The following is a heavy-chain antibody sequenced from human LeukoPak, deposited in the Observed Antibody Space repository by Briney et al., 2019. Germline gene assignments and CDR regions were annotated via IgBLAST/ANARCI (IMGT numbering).Heavy chain of an antibody. V-gene: IGHV3-21*01. CDR1: GFTFSSYS. Sequence: GGSLRLSCAASGFTFSSYSMNWVCQAPGKGLEWVSSISSSSSYIYYADSVKGRFTISRDNAKNSLYLQMNSLRAEDTAVYYCARDSYCTNGVCYPPDVWGQGTTVTVSS. J-gene: IGHJ6*02. CDR2: ISSSSSYI. D-gene: IGHD2-8*01. CDR3: ARDSYCTNGVCYPPDV.